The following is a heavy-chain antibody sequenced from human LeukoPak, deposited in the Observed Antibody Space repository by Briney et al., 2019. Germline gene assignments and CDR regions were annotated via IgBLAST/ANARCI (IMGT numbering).Heavy chain of an antibody. CDR3: ARGLLGSTRLLYYFDY. CDR2: IYYSGST. V-gene: IGHV4-39*07. CDR1: GGSISSSSYY. D-gene: IGHD2-21*02. J-gene: IGHJ4*02. Sequence: ASETLSLTCTVSGGSISSSSYYWGWIRQPPGKGLEWIGSIYYSGSTYYNPSLKSRVTISVDTSKNQFSLKLSSVTAADTAVYYCARGLLGSTRLLYYFDYWGQGTLVTVSS.